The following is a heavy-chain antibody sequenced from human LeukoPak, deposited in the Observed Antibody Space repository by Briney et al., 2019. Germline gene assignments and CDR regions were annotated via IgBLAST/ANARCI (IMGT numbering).Heavy chain of an antibody. CDR2: INQSGGT. J-gene: IGHJ4*02. CDR3: ARGHDVAASFDY. CDR1: GYTFTDYY. Sequence: ASVKVSCKASGYTFTDYYMVWVRQTPGQGLEWLGWINQSGGTYDAQKFQGRVTMTRDTSIRAAYMELSRLRTDDTALYYCARGHDVAASFDYWGQGTLVTVSS. V-gene: IGHV1-2*02. D-gene: IGHD6-19*01.